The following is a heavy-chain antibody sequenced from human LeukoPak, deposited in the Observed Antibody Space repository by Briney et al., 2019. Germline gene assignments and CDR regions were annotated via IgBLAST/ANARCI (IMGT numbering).Heavy chain of an antibody. CDR3: AKGGGYEAQYYYYYLDV. Sequence: GGSLRLSCAASGFTFSSYSMNWVRQAPGKGLEWVSSISSSSSSYIYYADSVKGRFTISRDNAKNSLYLQMNSLRAEDTAVYYCAKGGGYEAQYYYYYLDVWGKGTTVTISS. J-gene: IGHJ6*03. CDR2: ISSSSSSYI. V-gene: IGHV3-21*01. D-gene: IGHD5-12*01. CDR1: GFTFSSYS.